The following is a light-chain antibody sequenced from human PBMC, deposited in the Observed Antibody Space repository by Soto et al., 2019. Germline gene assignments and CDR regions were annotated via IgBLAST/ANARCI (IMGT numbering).Light chain of an antibody. CDR1: QGIGDT. V-gene: IGKV3-20*01. CDR3: QQYGSSPIT. J-gene: IGKJ5*01. Sequence: EILLAPSPATISVSPGECVTLYCRASQGIGDTLAWYQQKPGQAPRLLIYGASSRATGIPDRFSGSGSGTDFTLTISRLEPEDFAVYYCQQYGSSPITFGQGTRLEIK. CDR2: GAS.